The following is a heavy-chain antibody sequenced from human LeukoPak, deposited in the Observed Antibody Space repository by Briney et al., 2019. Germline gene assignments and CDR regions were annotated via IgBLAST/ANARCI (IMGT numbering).Heavy chain of an antibody. CDR1: GFTFSSYA. Sequence: GGSLRLSCAASGFTFSSYAMHWVRQAPGKGLGWVAVISYGGSNKYYADSVKGRFTISRDNSKNTLYLQMNSLRAEDTAVYYCARGGCSGGSCYFDYWGQGTLVTVSS. CDR2: ISYGGSNK. D-gene: IGHD2-15*01. V-gene: IGHV3-30*04. CDR3: ARGGCSGGSCYFDY. J-gene: IGHJ4*02.